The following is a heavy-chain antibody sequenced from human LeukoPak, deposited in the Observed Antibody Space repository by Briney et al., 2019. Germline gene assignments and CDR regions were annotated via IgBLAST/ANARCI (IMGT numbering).Heavy chain of an antibody. V-gene: IGHV4-4*07. J-gene: IGHJ1*01. D-gene: IGHD3-22*01. CDR3: ARDIYDSSGYYYVSL. Sequence: SETLSLTCTVSGGSISSYYWSWIRQPAGKGLEWIGRIYTSGSTNYNPSLKSRVTMSVDTSKNQFSLKLSSVTAADTAVYYCARDIYDSSGYYYVSLWGQGTLATVSS. CDR2: IYTSGST. CDR1: GGSISSYY.